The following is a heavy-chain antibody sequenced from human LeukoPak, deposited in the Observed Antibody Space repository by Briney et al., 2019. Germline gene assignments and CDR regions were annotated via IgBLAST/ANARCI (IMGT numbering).Heavy chain of an antibody. CDR1: GGSISSSSYY. J-gene: IGHJ1*01. Sequence: SETLSLTCTVSGGSISSSSYYWSWIRQPPGKGLEWIGYIYYSGSTNYNPSLKSRVTISVDMFKNQFSLKLSSVTAADTAVYYCARHTGSSGWYADFQHWGQGTLVTVSS. D-gene: IGHD6-19*01. CDR3: ARHTGSSGWYADFQH. V-gene: IGHV4-61*05. CDR2: IYYSGST.